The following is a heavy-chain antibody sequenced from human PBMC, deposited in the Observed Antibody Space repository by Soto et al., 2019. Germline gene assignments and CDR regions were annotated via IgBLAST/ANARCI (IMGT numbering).Heavy chain of an antibody. D-gene: IGHD3-9*01. CDR3: AYYDILTGYYPY. V-gene: IGHV4-31*03. Sequence: PSETPSLTCTVSGGSISSGGYYWSWIRQHPGKGLEWIGYIYYSGSTYYNPSLKSRVTISVDTSKNQFSLKLSSVTAADTAVYYCAYYDILTGYYPYWGQGTLVTVSS. CDR2: IYYSGST. J-gene: IGHJ4*02. CDR1: GGSISSGGYY.